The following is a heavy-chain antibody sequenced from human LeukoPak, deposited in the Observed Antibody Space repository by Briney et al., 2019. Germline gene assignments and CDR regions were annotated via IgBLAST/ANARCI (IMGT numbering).Heavy chain of an antibody. CDR1: GFTFSSYW. V-gene: IGHV3-74*01. D-gene: IGHD3-10*01. CDR3: ARAQLNYYGSGSYPDY. Sequence: PGGSLLLSCAASGFTFSSYWMHWVRQAPGKGLVWVSRINCDGSSTSYADSVKGRFTISRDNAKNTLYLQMNSLRAEDTAMYYCARAQLNYYGSGSYPDYWGQGTLVTVSS. J-gene: IGHJ4*02. CDR2: INCDGSST.